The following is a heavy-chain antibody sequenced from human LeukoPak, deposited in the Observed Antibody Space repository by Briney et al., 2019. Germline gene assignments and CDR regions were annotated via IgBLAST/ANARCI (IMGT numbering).Heavy chain of an antibody. CDR1: GFRFSSFW. J-gene: IGHJ4*02. CDR2: INEDGGEK. V-gene: IGHV3-7*01. D-gene: IGHD3-10*01. CDR3: ATWGWTSGSDS. Sequence: GGSLRLSCAASGFRFSSFWMSWVRQAPGKGLEWVANINEDGGEKYYVDSVKGRFTISRDNAKNSLYLQMNSLRAEDTALYYCATWGWTSGSDSGGQGTRVTVSS.